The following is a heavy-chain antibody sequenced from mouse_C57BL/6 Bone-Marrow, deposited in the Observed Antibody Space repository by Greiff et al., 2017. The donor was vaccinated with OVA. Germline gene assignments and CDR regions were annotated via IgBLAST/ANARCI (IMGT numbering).Heavy chain of an antibody. D-gene: IGHD3-3*01. CDR1: GFTFSNYW. Sequence: EVKLMESGGGLVQPGGSMKLSCVASGFTFSNYWMNWVRQSPEKGLEWVAQIRLKSDNYATHYAESVKGRFTISRDDSKSSVYLQMNNLRAEDTGIYYCTEGWDDYFDYWGQGTTLTVSS. CDR2: IRLKSDNYAT. V-gene: IGHV6-3*01. J-gene: IGHJ2*01. CDR3: TEGWDDYFDY.